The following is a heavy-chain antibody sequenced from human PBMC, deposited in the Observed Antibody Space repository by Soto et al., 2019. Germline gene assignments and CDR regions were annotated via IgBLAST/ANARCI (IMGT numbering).Heavy chain of an antibody. V-gene: IGHV4-39*01. CDR3: ARHIYWARLYYFDY. D-gene: IGHD2-15*01. CDR1: GGSISSSSYY. J-gene: IGHJ4*02. Sequence: QLQLQESGPGLVKPSETLSLNCTVSGGSISSSSYYWGWIRQPPGKGLEWIGGIYYSGSTYYNPSLKSRVTISVDTSKNQFSLKLSSVTAADTAVYYCARHIYWARLYYFDYWGQGTLVTVAS. CDR2: IYYSGST.